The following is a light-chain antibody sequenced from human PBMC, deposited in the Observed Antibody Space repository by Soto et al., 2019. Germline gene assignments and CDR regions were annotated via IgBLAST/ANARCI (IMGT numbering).Light chain of an antibody. V-gene: IGLV2-23*01. CDR2: EGS. CDR3: CSYAGSSTPYV. CDR1: SSDVGSYNL. J-gene: IGLJ1*01. Sequence: QSVLTQPASVSGSPGQSITISCTGTSSDVGSYNLVAWYPQHPGKAPKLMIYEGSKRPSGVSNRFSGSKSGNTASLTISGLQAEDEADYYCCSYAGSSTPYVFGTGTKLTVL.